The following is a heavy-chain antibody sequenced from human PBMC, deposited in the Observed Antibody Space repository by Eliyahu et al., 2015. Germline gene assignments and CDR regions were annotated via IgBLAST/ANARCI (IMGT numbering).Heavy chain of an antibody. J-gene: IGHJ6*02. CDR2: IIPIFGTA. CDR3: ARATLLDDYYYGMDV. D-gene: IGHD2-15*01. CDR1: GGSFXGYA. Sequence: QVQLVQSGAEVKKPGSSVKVXCXASGGSFXGYAISWVRQAPGQGLEWMGGIIPIFGTANYAQKFQGRVTITTDESTSTAYMELSSLRSEDTAVYYCARATLLDDYYYGMDVWGQGTTVTVSS. V-gene: IGHV1-69*05.